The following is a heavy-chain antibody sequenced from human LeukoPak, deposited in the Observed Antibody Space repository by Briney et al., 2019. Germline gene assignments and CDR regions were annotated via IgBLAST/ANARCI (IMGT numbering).Heavy chain of an antibody. J-gene: IGHJ4*02. CDR1: GGTFSSYA. V-gene: IGHV1-69*05. CDR3: ARALVSGYDYDY. D-gene: IGHD5-12*01. Sequence: SVTVSCTASGGTFSSYAISWVRQAPGQGLEWMGGIIPIFGTANYAQKFQGRVTVTTDESTSTAYMELSSLRSEDTAVYSCARALVSGYDYDYWGQGTLVTVSS. CDR2: IIPIFGTA.